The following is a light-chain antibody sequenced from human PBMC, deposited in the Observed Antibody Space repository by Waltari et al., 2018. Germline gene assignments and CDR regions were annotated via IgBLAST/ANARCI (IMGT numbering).Light chain of an antibody. CDR2: AAS. CDR3: QEYNNAPPT. CDR1: QGNRNS. V-gene: IGKV1-27*01. Sequence: DIQMTQSPSSLSASVVDRVTITCRASQGNRNSLAWYQQKPWKVPILLIYAASTLQLGVPSRCSGSGAGTYFTLTISGLQPEDVATYYCQEYNNAPPTFGQGTKVEI. J-gene: IGKJ1*01.